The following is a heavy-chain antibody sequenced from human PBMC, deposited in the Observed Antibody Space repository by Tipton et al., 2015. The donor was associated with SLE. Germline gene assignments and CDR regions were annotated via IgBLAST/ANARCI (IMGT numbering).Heavy chain of an antibody. J-gene: IGHJ5*02. CDR1: GGSFSGYY. D-gene: IGHD2-2*01. V-gene: IGHV4-34*01. CDR3: AIRRGLDGRSTSGPVGFAP. CDR2: INHSGST. Sequence: TLSLTCAVYGGSFSGYYWSWIRQPPGKGLEWIGEINHSGSTNYNPSLKSRVTISVDTSKNQFSLKLSSVTAADTAVYYCAIRRGLDGRSTSGPVGFAPWGQGTLVTVSS.